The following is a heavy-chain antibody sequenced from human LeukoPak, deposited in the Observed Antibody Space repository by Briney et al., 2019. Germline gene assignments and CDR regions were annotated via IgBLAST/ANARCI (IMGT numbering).Heavy chain of an antibody. J-gene: IGHJ4*02. CDR1: GYTFTSYG. CDR3: ARDDCSGGSCYSDY. CDR2: ISAYNGNT. D-gene: IGHD2-15*01. V-gene: IGHV1-18*01. Sequence: RGASVKVPCKASGYTFTSYGISWVRQAPGQGLEWMGWISAYNGNTNYAQKLQGRVTMTTDTSTSTAYMELRSLRSDDTAVYYCARDDCSGGSCYSDYWGQGTLVTVSS.